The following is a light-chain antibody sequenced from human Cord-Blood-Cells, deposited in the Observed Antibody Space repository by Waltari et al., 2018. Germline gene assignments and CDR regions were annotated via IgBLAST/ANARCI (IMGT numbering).Light chain of an antibody. J-gene: IGKJ1*01. CDR1: QSISSY. CDR2: AAS. CDR3: QQSYSTPLPT. V-gene: IGKV1-39*01. Sequence: DIQMTQSPSSLSASVGDRVTITCRASQSISSYLNWYQQKPGKAPKLLIYAASSLQSGVPSRFSGSGSGTDSTLTISSLQPEDFATYYCQQSYSTPLPTFGQGTKVEIK.